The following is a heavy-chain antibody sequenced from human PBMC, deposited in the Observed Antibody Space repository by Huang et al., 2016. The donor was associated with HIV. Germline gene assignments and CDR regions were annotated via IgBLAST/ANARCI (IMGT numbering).Heavy chain of an antibody. J-gene: IGHJ4*02. CDR2: IRTINGNT. CDR3: ARSWFGELLYPPDY. Sequence: QVQLVQSGAEVKQPGASEKVSCTASGYTFTSYVISWVRQAPGQGLECMGRIRTINGNTNYPQKFHDRVTMTTDTSTSTADMELRSLRFDDTAVYYCARSWFGELLYPPDYWGQGTLVTVSS. CDR1: GYTFTSYV. V-gene: IGHV1-18*01. D-gene: IGHD3-10*01.